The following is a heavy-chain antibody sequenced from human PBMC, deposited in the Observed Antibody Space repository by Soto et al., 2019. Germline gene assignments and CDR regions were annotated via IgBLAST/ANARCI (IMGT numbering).Heavy chain of an antibody. V-gene: IGHV3-7*01. CDR2: IKEDGSQK. D-gene: IGHD6-13*01. J-gene: IGHJ5*02. Sequence: EVQMVQSGGGLVQPGGSLRLSCEVSGFTFSRYWMTWVRQAPGKGLEWVANIKEDGSQKYHAASEKGRFTISRDNAKNSLYLQMSSLRVEDTAVYYCASGSSWRFDPWGQGTLVTVSS. CDR1: GFTFSRYW. CDR3: ASGSSWRFDP.